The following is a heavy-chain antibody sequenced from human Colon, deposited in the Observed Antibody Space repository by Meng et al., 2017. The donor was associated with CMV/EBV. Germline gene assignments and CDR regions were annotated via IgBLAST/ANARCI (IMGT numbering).Heavy chain of an antibody. CDR3: ARGNSWFVY. J-gene: IGHJ4*02. CDR2: MDPGSGNS. V-gene: IGHV1-8*01. Sequence: VKFVQSGAEVKKPGASVKVSCKASGYSFASYDLNWVRLTDGQGLEWVAWMDPGSGNSTHAQRLKGRITLTRDTSTTTAYMELTNLRSEYTAVYFCARGNSWFVYWGQGTLVTVSS. D-gene: IGHD3-10*01. CDR1: GYSFASYD.